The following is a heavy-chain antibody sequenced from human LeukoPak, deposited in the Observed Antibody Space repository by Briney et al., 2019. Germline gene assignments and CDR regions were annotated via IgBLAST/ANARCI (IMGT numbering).Heavy chain of an antibody. Sequence: ASVKVSCKASGYTFTSYYMHWVRQSPGQRLEWMGIINPSGGSTSYAQKFQGRVTMTRDTSTSTVYMELSSLRSEDTAVYYCARVRTSGHETSSSRYIYYYYCMDVWGQGTTVTVSS. CDR2: INPSGGST. CDR1: GYTFTSYY. D-gene: IGHD6-13*01. J-gene: IGHJ6*02. V-gene: IGHV1-46*01. CDR3: ARVRTSGHETSSSRYIYYYYCMDV.